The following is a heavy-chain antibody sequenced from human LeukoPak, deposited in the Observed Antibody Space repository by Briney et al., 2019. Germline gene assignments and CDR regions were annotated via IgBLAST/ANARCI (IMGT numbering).Heavy chain of an antibody. Sequence: PGGSLRLSCAASGFTVSSNYMSWIRQPPGKGLEWIGYIYYTGSTNCNPSLKSRVTISVDTSKNQFSLNLSSVTAADTAVYYCARGGYTYGPLPSWGQGTLLTVSS. CDR3: ARGGYTYGPLPS. D-gene: IGHD5-18*01. J-gene: IGHJ5*02. CDR2: IYYTGST. V-gene: IGHV4-59*02. CDR1: GFTVSSNY.